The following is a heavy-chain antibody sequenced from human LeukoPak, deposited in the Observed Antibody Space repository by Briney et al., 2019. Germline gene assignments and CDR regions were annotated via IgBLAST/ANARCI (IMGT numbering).Heavy chain of an antibody. Sequence: SETLSLTCAVYGGSFGPYYWSWIRQPPGKGLEWIGEINHSGSTNYNPSLKSRVTISVDTSKNQFSLRLSSVTAADTAVYYCARGGFYCGGDCYVDYWGQGTLVTVSS. CDR2: INHSGST. CDR3: ARGGFYCGGDCYVDY. CDR1: GGSFGPYY. D-gene: IGHD2-21*02. V-gene: IGHV4-34*01. J-gene: IGHJ4*02.